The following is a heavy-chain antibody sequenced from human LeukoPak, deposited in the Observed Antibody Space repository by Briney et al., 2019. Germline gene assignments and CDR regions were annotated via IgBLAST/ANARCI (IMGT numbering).Heavy chain of an antibody. CDR3: ASPPYYYDSSGYTPLGY. CDR1: GYTFTSYA. CDR2: INAGNGNT. J-gene: IGHJ4*02. Sequence: ASVKVSYKASGYTFTSYAMHWVRQAPGQRLEWMGWINAGNGNTKYSQKFQGRVTITRDTSASTAYMELSSLRSEDTAVYYCASPPYYYDSSGYTPLGYWGQGTLVTVSS. D-gene: IGHD3-22*01. V-gene: IGHV1-3*01.